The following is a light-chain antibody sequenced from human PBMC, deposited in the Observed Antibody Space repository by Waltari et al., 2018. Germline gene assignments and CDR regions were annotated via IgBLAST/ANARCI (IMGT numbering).Light chain of an antibody. CDR3: SSQSTNSVVL. CDR2: DVI. V-gene: IGLV2-14*03. J-gene: IGLJ3*02. Sequence: QSALTQPASVSGSPGQSITISCTGTISDVGGFNSVSWYQVHPGQAPRVMIYDVINRPSGVSDRFSASKSGSTASLTISGLQAEDEGDYYCSSQSTNSVVLFGGGTKLTVL. CDR1: ISDVGGFNS.